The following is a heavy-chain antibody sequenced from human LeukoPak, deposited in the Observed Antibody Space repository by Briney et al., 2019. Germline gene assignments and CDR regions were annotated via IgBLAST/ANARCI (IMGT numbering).Heavy chain of an antibody. Sequence: SETLSLTCTVSGGPISSDTSSYNWIRQPPGKGLEWIGYIFHTGNTYYSPSLKSRVTIAIDMSKNQFSLKLSSVTPADTAVYYCARGYSDYPYYFDNWGQGTLVTVSS. V-gene: IGHV4-30-2*01. CDR3: ARGYSDYPYYFDN. D-gene: IGHD5-12*01. CDR2: IFHTGNT. CDR1: GGPISSDTSS. J-gene: IGHJ4*02.